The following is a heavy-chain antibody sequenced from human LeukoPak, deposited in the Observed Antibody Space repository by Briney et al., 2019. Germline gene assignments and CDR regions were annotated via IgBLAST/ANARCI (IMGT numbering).Heavy chain of an antibody. D-gene: IGHD6-13*01. CDR2: INHGGST. CDR3: AIRPIAAEEVSFDP. CDR1: GGSFSGYY. V-gene: IGHV4-34*01. J-gene: IGHJ5*02. Sequence: SETLSLTCTVYGGSFSGYYWSWIRQPPGKGLEWIGEINHGGSTNYNPSLKSRVTISVDTSKNQFSLKLSSVTAADTAVYYCAIRPIAAEEVSFDPWGQGTLVTVSS.